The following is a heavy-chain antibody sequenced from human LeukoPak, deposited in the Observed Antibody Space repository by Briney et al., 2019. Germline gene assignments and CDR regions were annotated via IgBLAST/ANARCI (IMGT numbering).Heavy chain of an antibody. J-gene: IGHJ1*01. D-gene: IGHD5-24*01. CDR3: ARGDIQQDGAEYFQH. Sequence: PSETLSLTCTVSGGSISSYYWSWIRQPPGKGLEGIGRIYYSGTTNYTPSLKSPVTISVDTSKNPLSLKLSSVTAADTAVYYCARGDIQQDGAEYFQHWGQGTLVTVSS. CDR1: GGSISSYY. CDR2: IYYSGTT. V-gene: IGHV4-59*01.